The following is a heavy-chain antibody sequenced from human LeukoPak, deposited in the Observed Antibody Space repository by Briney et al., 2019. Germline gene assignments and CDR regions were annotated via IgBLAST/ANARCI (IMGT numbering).Heavy chain of an antibody. J-gene: IGHJ3*02. V-gene: IGHV4-59*01. CDR3: ARASIAVNAFDI. D-gene: IGHD6-19*01. Sequence: SETLSLTCTASGGSISSYYWSWIRQPPGKGLEWIGYIYYSGSTNYNPSLKSRVTISVYTYKNQFSLKLTSVTAADTAVYYCARASIAVNAFDIWGQGTMVTVSS. CDR2: IYYSGST. CDR1: GGSISSYY.